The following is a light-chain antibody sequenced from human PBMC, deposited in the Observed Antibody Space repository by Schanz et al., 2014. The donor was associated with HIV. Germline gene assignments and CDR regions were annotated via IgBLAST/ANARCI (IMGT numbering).Light chain of an antibody. V-gene: IGKV3-11*01. Sequence: EIVLTQSPATLSLSPGERATLSCRASQSVSSYLAWYQQKPGQAPRLLIYGASNRATGIPDRFSGSGSGTDFTLTISSLQAEDVAVYICQQYYDTPYTFGQGTKLELK. CDR3: QQYYDTPYT. CDR2: GAS. J-gene: IGKJ2*01. CDR1: QSVSSY.